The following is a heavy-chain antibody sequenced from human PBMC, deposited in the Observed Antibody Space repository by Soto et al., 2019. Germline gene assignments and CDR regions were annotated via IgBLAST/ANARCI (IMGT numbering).Heavy chain of an antibody. V-gene: IGHV4-59*01. Sequence: PSETLSLTCTVSDGSISSYYWSWIRQPPGKGLEWIGYIYYSGSTNYNPSLKSRVTISVDTSKNQFSLKLSSVTAADTAVYYCARVGSRYGDYDEPYFDYWGQGTLVTVSS. CDR3: ARVGSRYGDYDEPYFDY. CDR1: DGSISSYY. D-gene: IGHD5-12*01. J-gene: IGHJ4*02. CDR2: IYYSGST.